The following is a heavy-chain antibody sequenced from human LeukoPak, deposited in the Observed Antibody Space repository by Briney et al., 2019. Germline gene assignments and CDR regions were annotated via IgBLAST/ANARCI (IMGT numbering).Heavy chain of an antibody. CDR3: ARGPAAATGSYYYYYMDV. CDR1: GGTLNSYT. Sequence: SVKVSCKASGGTLNSYTINWMRQAPGQGLEWMGRIIPIFRTTNYAQKFQARVTITTDESKSTAYMELRSLISEDTAVYYCARGPAAATGSYYYYYMDVWGKGTTVTVSS. CDR2: IIPIFRTT. D-gene: IGHD2-2*01. V-gene: IGHV1-69*05. J-gene: IGHJ6*03.